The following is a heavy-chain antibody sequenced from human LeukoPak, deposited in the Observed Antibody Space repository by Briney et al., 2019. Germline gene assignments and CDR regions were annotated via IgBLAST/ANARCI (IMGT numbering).Heavy chain of an antibody. CDR2: IYYSGST. D-gene: IGHD5-24*01. V-gene: IGHV4-39*07. CDR1: GGSISSSSYY. J-gene: IGHJ6*03. CDR3: ARGYTEGYYYYYMDV. Sequence: TSETLSLTCTVSGGSISSSSYYWGWIRQPPGKGLEWIGSIYYSGSTYYNPSLKSRVTISVDTSKNQFSLKLSSVTAADTAVYYCARGYTEGYYYYYMDVWGKGTTVTVSS.